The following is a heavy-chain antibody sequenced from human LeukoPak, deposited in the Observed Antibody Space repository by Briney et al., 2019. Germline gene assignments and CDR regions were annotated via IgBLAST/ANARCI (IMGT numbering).Heavy chain of an antibody. CDR2: IYYSGST. D-gene: IGHD2/OR15-2a*01. V-gene: IGHV4-59*12. J-gene: IGHJ4*02. CDR3: ARDLLANFDY. Sequence: SETLSLTGTVSGGSISSYYWSWIRQPPGKGLEWIGYIYYSGSTNYNPSLKSRVTISVDTSKNQFSLKLSSVTAADTAVYYCARDLLANFDYWGQGTLVTVSS. CDR1: GGSISSYY.